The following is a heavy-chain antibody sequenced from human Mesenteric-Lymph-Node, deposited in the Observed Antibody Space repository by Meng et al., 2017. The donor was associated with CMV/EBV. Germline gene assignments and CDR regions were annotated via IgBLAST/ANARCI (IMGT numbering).Heavy chain of an antibody. V-gene: IGHV3-21*01. CDR3: ARETN. CDR2: ISSSSSYI. D-gene: IGHD1-14*01. CDR1: GFTVSSNY. Sequence: GESLKISCAASGFTVSSNYMSWVRQAPGKGLEWVSSISSSSSYIYYADSVKGRFTISRDNAKNSLYLQMNSLRAEDTAVYYCARETNWGQGTLVTVSS. J-gene: IGHJ4*02.